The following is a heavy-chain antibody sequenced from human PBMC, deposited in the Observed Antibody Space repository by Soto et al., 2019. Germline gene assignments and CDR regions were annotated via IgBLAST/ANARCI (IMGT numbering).Heavy chain of an antibody. Sequence: GDALNISCKFAGYNFASYWINWVRQVAGKFREWMGMIDPTDSYTNYSPSFQGHVTISADSSTSTAYLQCSSLEASDTAIYYCARGVTTTYGGNGLDHWGQVTMVTVPS. CDR1: GYNFASYW. CDR2: IDPTDSYT. CDR3: ARGVTTTYGGNGLDH. V-gene: IGHV5-10-1*01. J-gene: IGHJ4*02. D-gene: IGHD1-1*01.